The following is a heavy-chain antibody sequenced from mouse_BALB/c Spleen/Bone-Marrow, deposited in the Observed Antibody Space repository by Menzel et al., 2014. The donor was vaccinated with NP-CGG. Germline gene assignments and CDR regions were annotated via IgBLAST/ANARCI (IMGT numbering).Heavy chain of an antibody. V-gene: IGHV1-7*01. CDR3: ARDY. J-gene: IGHJ2*01. Sequence: VKLMESGAELAKPGASVKMSCKASGYTFTDTWIYWIKQRPGQGLEWIGYINPSTGYAEYNQNFKDKATLTVDKSSSTAYMQLSSLTSEDSAVYYRARDYWGQGTTLTVSS. CDR2: INPSTGYA. CDR1: GYTFTDTW.